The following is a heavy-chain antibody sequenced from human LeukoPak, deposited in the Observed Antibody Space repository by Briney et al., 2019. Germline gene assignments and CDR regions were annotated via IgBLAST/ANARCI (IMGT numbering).Heavy chain of an antibody. CDR2: IYYSGST. V-gene: IGHV4-39*01. Sequence: SETLSLNCTVSGGSISSSSYYWGWIRQPPGRGLEWIGSIYYSGSTYYDPSLKSRVTVSVDTSKNQFSLKLSSVTAADTAVYYCATPDGQLRDVWGKGTTVTVSS. J-gene: IGHJ6*04. CDR1: GGSISSSSYY. D-gene: IGHD2-2*01. CDR3: ATPDGQLRDV.